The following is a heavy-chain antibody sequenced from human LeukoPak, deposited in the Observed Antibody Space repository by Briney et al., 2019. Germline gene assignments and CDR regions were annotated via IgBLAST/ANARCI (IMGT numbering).Heavy chain of an antibody. CDR1: GGSISSYY. D-gene: IGHD1-26*01. CDR3: AREQRGSEFDY. CDR2: IYHSGST. Sequence: PSETLSLTCTVSGGSISSYYWSWIRQPPGKGLEWIGSIYHSGSTYYNPSLKSRVTISVDTSKNQFSLKLSSVTAADTAVYYCAREQRGSEFDYWGQGTLVTVSS. J-gene: IGHJ4*02. V-gene: IGHV4-38-2*02.